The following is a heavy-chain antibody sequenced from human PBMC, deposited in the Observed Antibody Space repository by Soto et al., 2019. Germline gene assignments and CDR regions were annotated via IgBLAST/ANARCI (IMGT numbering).Heavy chain of an antibody. V-gene: IGHV3-23*01. CDR3: ANLQSILV. J-gene: IGHJ3*01. D-gene: IGHD4-4*01. CDR2: ISNNGGST. CDR1: GFSFSTFG. Sequence: EVRLLESGGGLVQPGGSLRLSCIASGFSFSTFGMSWVRQAPGKGLEWVSSISNNGGSTSYADSVKGRFTISRDNSKNTLYLQMNTLRAEDTALYHCANLQSILVWGQGTMVTVSS.